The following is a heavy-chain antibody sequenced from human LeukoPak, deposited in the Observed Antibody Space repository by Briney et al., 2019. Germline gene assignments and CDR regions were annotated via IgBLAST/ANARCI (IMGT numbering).Heavy chain of an antibody. CDR3: AKMKGITMVRGTFDY. V-gene: IGHV3-23*01. J-gene: IGHJ4*02. CDR2: ISGSGGNT. CDR1: GFTFSSYA. D-gene: IGHD3-10*01. Sequence: GGSLRLSCAVSGFTFSSYAMTWVRQAPGKGLEWVSSISGSGGNTYYADSVKGRFTISRDNSKNTLYLQMSSLRAEDTAVYYCAKMKGITMVRGTFDYWGQGTLVTVSS.